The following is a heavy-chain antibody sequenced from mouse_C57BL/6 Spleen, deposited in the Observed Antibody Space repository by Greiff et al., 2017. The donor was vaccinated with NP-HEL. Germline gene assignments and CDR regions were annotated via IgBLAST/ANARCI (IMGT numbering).Heavy chain of an antibody. CDR2: IDPSDSYT. CDR1: GYTFTSYW. J-gene: IGHJ3*01. Sequence: QVQLQQPGAELVMPGASVKLSCKASGYTFTSYWMHWVKPRPGQGLEWIGEIDPSDSYTNYNQKFKGKSTLTVDKSSSTAYMQLSSLTSEDSAVYYCARGDYSNPWFAYWGQGTLVTVSA. D-gene: IGHD2-5*01. V-gene: IGHV1-69*01. CDR3: ARGDYSNPWFAY.